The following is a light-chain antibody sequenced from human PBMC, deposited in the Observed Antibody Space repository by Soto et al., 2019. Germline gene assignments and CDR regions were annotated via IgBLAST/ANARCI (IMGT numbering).Light chain of an antibody. V-gene: IGKV3-11*01. CDR3: HHYNNWPPRNT. Sequence: EMVLTRSPATRSLWRVEIATLSVMASQSVSSYLAWYQQRPGQAPRLLIYDASNRATGIPARFSGSGSGTDFTLTISSLEPEDFGIYYCHHYNNWPPRNTFGQGTKVDIK. CDR1: QSVSSY. J-gene: IGKJ2*01. CDR2: DAS.